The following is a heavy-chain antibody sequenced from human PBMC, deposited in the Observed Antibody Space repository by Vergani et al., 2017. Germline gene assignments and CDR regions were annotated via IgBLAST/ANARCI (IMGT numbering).Heavy chain of an antibody. J-gene: IGHJ3*02. D-gene: IGHD3-22*01. CDR1: GYSFTSYW. V-gene: IGHV5-51*01. Sequence: EVQLVQSGAEVKKPGDSLKISCKGSGYSFTSYWIGWVRQMPGKGLEWMGIIYPGDSDTRYSPSFQGQVTISADKSISTAYLQWSSLKASDTAMYYCARHSPTPYYYDSSGYSNAFDIWGQGTMVTVSS. CDR2: IYPGDSDT. CDR3: ARHSPTPYYYDSSGYSNAFDI.